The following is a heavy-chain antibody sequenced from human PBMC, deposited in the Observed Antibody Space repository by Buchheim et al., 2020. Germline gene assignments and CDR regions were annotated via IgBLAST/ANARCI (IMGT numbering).Heavy chain of an antibody. CDR1: GFTFSSYD. Sequence: EVQLVESGGGLVQPGGSLRLSCAASGFTFSSYDMKWVRQAPGKGLEWVSYISSSGSTIYYADSVKGRFTISRDNAKNSLYLKMNSLRAEDTAVYFCARVPNQMNWYFDLWGRGTL. J-gene: IGHJ2*01. CDR3: ARVPNQMNWYFDL. CDR2: ISSSGSTI. V-gene: IGHV3-48*03.